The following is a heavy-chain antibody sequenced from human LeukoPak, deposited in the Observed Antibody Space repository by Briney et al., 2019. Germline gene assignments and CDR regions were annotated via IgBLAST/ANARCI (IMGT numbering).Heavy chain of an antibody. CDR1: GFIFSSYD. D-gene: IGHD3-16*01. J-gene: IGHJ1*01. V-gene: IGHV3-48*03. CDR3: ARSRGKYFQR. CDR2: ITQGGSTI. Sequence: GGSLRLSCEASGFIFSSYDMNWVRQAPGKGLQWISHITQGGSTIYYADSVKGRFTIFRDNATSSLYLQMDSLRVADTAIYYCARSRGKYFQRWGQGTLVTVSS.